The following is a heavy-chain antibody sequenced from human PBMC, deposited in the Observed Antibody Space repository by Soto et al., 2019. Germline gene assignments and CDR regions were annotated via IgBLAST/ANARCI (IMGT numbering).Heavy chain of an antibody. CDR2: IWYDGSNK. D-gene: IGHD1-1*01. Sequence: TGGSLRLSCAESGFTFSSYGMHWVRQAPGKGLEWVALIWYDGSNKYYEDSVKGRFTISRDNSKNTLYLQMNGLRAEDTAVYYCARARDAYNSLDYWGQGTLVTVSS. CDR1: GFTFSSYG. J-gene: IGHJ4*02. V-gene: IGHV3-33*01. CDR3: ARARDAYNSLDY.